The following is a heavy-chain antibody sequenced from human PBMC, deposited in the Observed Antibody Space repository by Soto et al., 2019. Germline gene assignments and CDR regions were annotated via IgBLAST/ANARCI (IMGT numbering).Heavy chain of an antibody. CDR3: ARECVAASDYYTMDV. CDR2: ISTYNGDT. Sequence: QVQLVQSGAEVKKPGASVKVSCKASGYTFTRSGISWVRQAPGQGLEWMGWISTYNGDTNYAQTFQGRVTMTTDTSTSTVNMEVRSLRSDDRAVYYCARECVAASDYYTMDVWGQGTPVTVSS. V-gene: IGHV1-18*01. D-gene: IGHD5-12*01. CDR1: GYTFTRSG. J-gene: IGHJ6*02.